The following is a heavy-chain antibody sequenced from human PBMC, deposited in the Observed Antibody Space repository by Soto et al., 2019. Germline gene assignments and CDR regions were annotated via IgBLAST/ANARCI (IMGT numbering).Heavy chain of an antibody. CDR3: AKENGYSSSWFEFDY. CDR1: RFTFNSYG. Sequence: GGSLRLSCAASRFTFNSYGMSWVRQAPGKGLEWVSAIRGSGGSTYYADYVKGRFTISRDNSKNTLYLQMKSQRAEDTAVYYCAKENGYSSSWFEFDYWGQGTLVTVSS. J-gene: IGHJ4*02. D-gene: IGHD6-13*01. CDR2: IRGSGGST. V-gene: IGHV3-23*01.